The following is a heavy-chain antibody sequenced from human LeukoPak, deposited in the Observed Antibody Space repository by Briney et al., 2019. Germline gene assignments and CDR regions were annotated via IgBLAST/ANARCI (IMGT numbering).Heavy chain of an antibody. Sequence: GESLKISCQGSGYSFNSFWIGWVRQMPGKGLEWMGIIYPGDSDTRYSPSFQGQVTISADKSISTAYLQWSSLKASDTAMYYCATAMVRVVISSARDYWGQGTLVTVSS. V-gene: IGHV5-51*01. CDR3: ATAMVRVVISSARDY. CDR2: IYPGDSDT. D-gene: IGHD3-10*01. CDR1: GYSFNSFW. J-gene: IGHJ4*02.